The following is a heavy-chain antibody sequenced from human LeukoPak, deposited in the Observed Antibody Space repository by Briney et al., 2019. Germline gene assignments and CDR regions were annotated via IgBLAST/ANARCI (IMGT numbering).Heavy chain of an antibody. CDR3: ARFLKNPVNRRGPANYYMDV. V-gene: IGHV1-2*02. CDR2: INPNSGGT. Sequence: ASVKVSCKASGYTFTGYYMHWVRQAPGQGLEWMGWINPNSGGTNYAQKLQGRVTMTTDTSTSTAYMELRSLRSDDTAVYYCARFLKNPVNRRGPANYYMDVWGKGTTVTISS. J-gene: IGHJ6*03. CDR1: GYTFTGYY. D-gene: IGHD2/OR15-2a*01.